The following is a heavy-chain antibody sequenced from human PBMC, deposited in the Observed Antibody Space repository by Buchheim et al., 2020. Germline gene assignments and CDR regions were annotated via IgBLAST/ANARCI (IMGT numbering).Heavy chain of an antibody. Sequence: QVQLQESGPGLVKPSETLSLTCTVSGGSISSYYWSWIRQPPGKGLEWIGYIYYSGSTNYNPSLKSRVTISVDTSKNQFSLKLSSMTAADTAVYYCARGPGDFYYYGMDVWGQGTT. CDR2: IYYSGST. D-gene: IGHD7-27*01. CDR1: GGSISSYY. CDR3: ARGPGDFYYYGMDV. J-gene: IGHJ6*02. V-gene: IGHV4-59*01.